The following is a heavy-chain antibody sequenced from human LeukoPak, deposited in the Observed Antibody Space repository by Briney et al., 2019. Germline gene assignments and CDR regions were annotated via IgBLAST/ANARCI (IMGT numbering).Heavy chain of an antibody. D-gene: IGHD1-26*01. CDR3: ARSRITYSGSYYVVAGYFDY. J-gene: IGHJ4*02. V-gene: IGHV1-2*02. CDR1: GYTFTGYY. Sequence: GASVKVSCKASGYTFTGYYMHWVRQAPGQGLEWMGWINPNSGGTNYAQKFQGRVTMTRDTSISTAYMELSRLRSDDTAVYYCARSRITYSGSYYVVAGYFDYWGQGTLVTVSS. CDR2: INPNSGGT.